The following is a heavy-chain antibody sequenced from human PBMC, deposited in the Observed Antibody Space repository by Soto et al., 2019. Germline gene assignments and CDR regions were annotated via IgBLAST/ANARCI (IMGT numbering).Heavy chain of an antibody. CDR1: GFTFDDYT. V-gene: IGHV3-43*01. CDR3: ARGGFDYYYYYGMDV. D-gene: IGHD3-16*01. CDR2: ISWDVGST. Sequence: GGSLRLSCAASGFTFDDYTMHWVRQAPGKGLKRVSLISWDVGSTYYADSVKFRFTISRDNSKNTLYLQMNSLRAEDTAVYYCARGGFDYYYYYGMDVWGQGT. J-gene: IGHJ6*02.